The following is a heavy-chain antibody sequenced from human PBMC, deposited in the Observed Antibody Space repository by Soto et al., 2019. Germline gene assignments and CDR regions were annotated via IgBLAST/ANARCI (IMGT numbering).Heavy chain of an antibody. J-gene: IGHJ4*02. CDR1: GFILSNYA. CDR3: TKGGIPRRYNIPKVDFDY. Sequence: PGGSLRLSCAASGFILSNYAMSWVRQAPGRGLEWVSAISGSGATTYYPDSVKGRFTISRDNSKNTLYLQMNNLRADDTAVYYCTKGGIPRRYNIPKVDFDYWGQGSLVTVSS. CDR2: ISGSGATT. D-gene: IGHD1-1*01. V-gene: IGHV3-23*01.